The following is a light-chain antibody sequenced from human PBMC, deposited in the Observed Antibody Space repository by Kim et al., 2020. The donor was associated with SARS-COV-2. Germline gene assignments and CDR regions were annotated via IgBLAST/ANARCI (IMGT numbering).Light chain of an antibody. CDR1: SGNIATNY. CDR2: EDN. J-gene: IGLJ3*02. V-gene: IGLV6-57*01. CDR3: QCHGSGKWV. Sequence: NFMLTQPRSVSESPGRTVTISCTRSSGNIATNYVQWFQQRPGSSPRTVIYEDNRRPSGVPDRFSGSIDSSSNSASLTISGLKTEDEADYYCQCHGSGKWVFGGGTQLTVL.